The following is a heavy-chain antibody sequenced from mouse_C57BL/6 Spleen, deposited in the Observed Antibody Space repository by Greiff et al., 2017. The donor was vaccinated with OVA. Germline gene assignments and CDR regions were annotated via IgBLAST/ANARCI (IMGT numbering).Heavy chain of an antibody. Sequence: EVKLVESGGGLVKPGGSLKLSCAASGFTFSSYAMSWVRQTPEKRPEWVATISDGGSYTYYPDNVKGRFTISRDNAKNNLYLQMSHLKSEDTAMYYCAREGIIPSYYFDYWGQGTTLTVSS. V-gene: IGHV5-4*01. D-gene: IGHD1-1*01. CDR2: ISDGGSYT. J-gene: IGHJ2*01. CDR1: GFTFSSYA. CDR3: AREGIIPSYYFDY.